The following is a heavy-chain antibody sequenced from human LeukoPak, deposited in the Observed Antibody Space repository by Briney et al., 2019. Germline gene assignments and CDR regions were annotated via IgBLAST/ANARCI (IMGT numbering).Heavy chain of an antibody. D-gene: IGHD3-22*01. Sequence: SVKVSCKASGGTFSSYAISWVRQAPGQGLEWMGGIIPIFGTANYAQKFQGRVTITADESASTAYMELSSLRSEDTAVYYCARDATYYYDSSGYYYRYFDYWGQGTLVTVSS. CDR1: GGTFSSYA. V-gene: IGHV1-69*13. J-gene: IGHJ4*02. CDR3: ARDATYYYDSSGYYYRYFDY. CDR2: IIPIFGTA.